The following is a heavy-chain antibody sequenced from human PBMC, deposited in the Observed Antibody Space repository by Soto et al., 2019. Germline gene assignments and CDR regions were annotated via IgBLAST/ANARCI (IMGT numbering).Heavy chain of an antibody. D-gene: IGHD3-9*01. J-gene: IGHJ4*02. CDR1: GDSLSSGGHY. CDR3: ARVDHRGYFAILTDY. Sequence: SETMSLTCTVSGDSLSSGGHYWSWIRQHPGKGLEWIGHIYDSVNTYYSPSLRSRVTISADMSRNQFSLNLRSVTAADTAVYYCARVDHRGYFAILTDYWGQGTLVTVSS. V-gene: IGHV4-31*03. CDR2: IYDSVNT.